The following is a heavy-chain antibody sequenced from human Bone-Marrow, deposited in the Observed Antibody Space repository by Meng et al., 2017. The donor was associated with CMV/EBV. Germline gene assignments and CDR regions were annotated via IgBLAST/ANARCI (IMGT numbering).Heavy chain of an antibody. D-gene: IGHD1-14*01. CDR1: GFTFSSYS. J-gene: IGHJ4*02. CDR2: ISSSSSYI. Sequence: GESLKISCAASGFTFSSYSMNWVRQAPGKGLEWVSSISSSSSYIYYADSVKGRFTISRDNAKNSLYLQMNSLRAEDTAVYYCARDRKTTDYFDYWGRGTLVTVSS. V-gene: IGHV3-21*01. CDR3: ARDRKTTDYFDY.